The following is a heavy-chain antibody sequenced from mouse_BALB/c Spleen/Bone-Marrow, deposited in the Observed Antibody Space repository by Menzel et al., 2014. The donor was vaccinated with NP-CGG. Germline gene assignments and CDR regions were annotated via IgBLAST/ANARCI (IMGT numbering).Heavy chain of an antibody. CDR3: ARGGITTVVPYSMDY. J-gene: IGHJ4*01. Sequence: QVQLQQPGAELVRPGTSVKVSCKASGYAFTSYLIEWVKQGPGQGLEWIGVIDPRSGGTDYNEKFKGKAPLTADKSSSTAYMQLNSLTSGDSAVYFCARGGITTVVPYSMDYWGQGTSVTVSS. D-gene: IGHD1-1*01. CDR1: GYAFTSYL. CDR2: IDPRSGGT. V-gene: IGHV1-54*03.